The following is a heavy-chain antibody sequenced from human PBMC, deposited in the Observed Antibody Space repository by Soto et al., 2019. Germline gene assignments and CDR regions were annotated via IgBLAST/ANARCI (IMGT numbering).Heavy chain of an antibody. J-gene: IGHJ6*02. Sequence: LRLSCAAAGFTFSTYPMNWVRQSPGKGLEWVSGISGSGGSTYYGDSVKGRFTISRDNSKNTMYLQMNSLRAEDTAVYYCVNLPVLTASYYYYGMDVWGQGTTVTVSS. V-gene: IGHV3-23*01. CDR3: VNLPVLTASYYYYGMDV. CDR2: ISGSGGST. CDR1: GFTFSTYP. D-gene: IGHD3-16*01.